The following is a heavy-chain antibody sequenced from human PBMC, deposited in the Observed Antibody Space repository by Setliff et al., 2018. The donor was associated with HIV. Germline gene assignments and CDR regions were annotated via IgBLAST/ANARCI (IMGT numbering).Heavy chain of an antibody. Sequence: SETLSLTCAIPDQLISSGNYWGWIRQPPGRGLEWIGSVYDSGNTYYKPALESRAAISLDTSMNQFSLKLSSVTAADTAVYYCARLGNYDFWSGAADYWGQGIQVTVS. CDR1: DQLISSGNY. CDR3: ARLGNYDFWSGAADY. J-gene: IGHJ4*02. CDR2: VYDSGNT. D-gene: IGHD3-3*01. V-gene: IGHV4-38-2*01.